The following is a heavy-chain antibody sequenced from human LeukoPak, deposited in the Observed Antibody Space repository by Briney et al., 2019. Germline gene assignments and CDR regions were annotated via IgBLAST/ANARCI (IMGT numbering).Heavy chain of an antibody. CDR1: GYTFTSYY. V-gene: IGHV1-46*01. CDR2: INPSGGST. Sequence: ASVKVSCKASGYTFTSYYMHWGRQAPGQGLGWWGIINPSGGSTSYAQKFQGRVTMTRDMSTSTVYMELSSLRSEDTAVYYCARGSSGSWMMHAFDIWGQGTMVTVSS. CDR3: ARGSSGSWMMHAFDI. J-gene: IGHJ3*02. D-gene: IGHD1-26*01.